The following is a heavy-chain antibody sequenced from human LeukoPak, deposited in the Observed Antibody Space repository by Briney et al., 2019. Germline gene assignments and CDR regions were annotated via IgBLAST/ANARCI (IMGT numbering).Heavy chain of an antibody. J-gene: IGHJ5*02. CDR2: IKLDGSEK. CDR1: GSTFSNYW. CDR3: ARVPTKWMTTVTTNWFDP. V-gene: IGHV3-7*01. D-gene: IGHD4-11*01. Sequence: PGGSLRLSCAASGSTFSNYWMTWVRQAPGKGLEWVANIKLDGSEKYYVDSVKGRFTISRDNAKNSLYLQMNSLRAEDTAVYYCARVPTKWMTTVTTNWFDPWGQGTLVTVSS.